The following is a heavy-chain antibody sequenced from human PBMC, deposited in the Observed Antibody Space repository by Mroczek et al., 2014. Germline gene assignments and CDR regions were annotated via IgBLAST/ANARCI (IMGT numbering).Heavy chain of an antibody. V-gene: IGHV3-66*02. Sequence: VQLVQSGGGLVQPGGSLRLSCAASGFTVSSNYMSWVRQAPGKGLEWVSVIYSGGSTYYADSVKGRFTISRDNSKNTLYLQMNSLRAEDTAVYYCARGGTTVRGVISYYFDYWGQGTLVTVSS. D-gene: IGHD3-10*01. CDR1: GFTVSSNY. J-gene: IGHJ4*02. CDR2: IYSGGST. CDR3: ARGGTTVRGVISYYFDY.